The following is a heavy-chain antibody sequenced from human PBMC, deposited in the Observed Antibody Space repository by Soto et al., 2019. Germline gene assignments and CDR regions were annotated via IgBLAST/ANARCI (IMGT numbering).Heavy chain of an antibody. D-gene: IGHD3-16*01. J-gene: IGHJ4*02. V-gene: IGHV3-33*01. CDR2: IWYDGSNK. CDR1: GFTFSSYG. CDR3: ARWGGAYSVDY. Sequence: QVQLVESGGGVVQPGRSPRLSCAASGFTFSSYGMHWVRQAPGKGLEWVAVIWYDGSNKYYADSVKGRFTISRDNSKNTLYLQMNSLRAEDTAVYYCARWGGAYSVDYWGQGTLVTVSS.